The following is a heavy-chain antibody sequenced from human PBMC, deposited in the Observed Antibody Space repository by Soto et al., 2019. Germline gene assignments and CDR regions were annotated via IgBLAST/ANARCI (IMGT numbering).Heavy chain of an antibody. D-gene: IGHD6-13*01. J-gene: IGHJ4*02. CDR3: AKDQIAAHCWFDY. CDR1: GFTFSSYA. CDR2: ISGSGGSA. Sequence: GGSLRLSCEASGFTFSSYAMSWVRQAPGKGLEWVSAISGSGGSAYYADSVKGRFTISRDNSKNTLYLQMNSLRAEDTAVYYCAKDQIAAHCWFDYWGQGTLVTVSS. V-gene: IGHV3-23*01.